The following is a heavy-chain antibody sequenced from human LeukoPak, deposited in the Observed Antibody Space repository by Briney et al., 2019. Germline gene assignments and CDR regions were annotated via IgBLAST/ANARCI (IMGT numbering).Heavy chain of an antibody. J-gene: IGHJ3*02. D-gene: IGHD3-9*01. CDR2: IKNNGGST. CDR3: AKDTIRGNGVYDAFDI. CDR1: GFTFSNFA. Sequence: GGSLRLSCAASGFTFSNFAMSWVRQAPGKGLEWVSTIKNNGGSTYYGDSVQSRFTISRDNPQNTLSLQMPSLRAEDTAVYFCAKDTIRGNGVYDAFDIWGQGTKVTVSS. V-gene: IGHV3-23*01.